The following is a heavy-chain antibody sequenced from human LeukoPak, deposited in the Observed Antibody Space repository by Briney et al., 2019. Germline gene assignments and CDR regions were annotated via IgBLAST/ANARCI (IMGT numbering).Heavy chain of an antibody. V-gene: IGHV3-23*01. Sequence: QPGGSLRLSCAASGFTFSSYAMSWVRQAPGKGLEWVSAISGSGGSTYYADSVKGRFTISRDNSKNTLYLQMNSLRAEDTAVYYCAKVLERRPLYYYGMDVWGQGTTVTVSS. CDR3: AKVLERRPLYYYGMDV. J-gene: IGHJ6*02. CDR2: ISGSGGST. CDR1: GFTFSSYA. D-gene: IGHD1-1*01.